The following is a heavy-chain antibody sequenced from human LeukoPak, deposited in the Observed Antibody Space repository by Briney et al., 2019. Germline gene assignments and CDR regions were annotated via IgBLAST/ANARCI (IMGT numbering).Heavy chain of an antibody. D-gene: IGHD2-15*01. CDR1: GNSFTSYW. Sequence: GESLKISCKGSGNSFTSYWIGWVRQMPGKGLEWMGIIYPGDSDTRYSPSFQGQVTISADKSISTAYLQWSSLKASDTAMYYCARQKIGEGYCSGGSCSTRGVYYYYGMDVWGQGTTVTVSS. J-gene: IGHJ6*02. V-gene: IGHV5-51*01. CDR2: IYPGDSDT. CDR3: ARQKIGEGYCSGGSCSTRGVYYYYGMDV.